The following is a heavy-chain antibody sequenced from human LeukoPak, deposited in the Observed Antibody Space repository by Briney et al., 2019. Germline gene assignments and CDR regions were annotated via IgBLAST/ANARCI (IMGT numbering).Heavy chain of an antibody. CDR1: GFTFTING. CDR2: IWYDGSAK. J-gene: IGHJ4*02. V-gene: IGHV3-30*02. Sequence: GGSLRLSCAASGFTFTINGMHWVRQAPGKGLEWVAAIWYDGSAKYYADSVKGRFTISRDNSKSTLYLHMNSLRSDDTAVYYCHTPELIAVAGTGFDYWGQGTLVTVSS. CDR3: HTPELIAVAGTGFDY. D-gene: IGHD6-13*01.